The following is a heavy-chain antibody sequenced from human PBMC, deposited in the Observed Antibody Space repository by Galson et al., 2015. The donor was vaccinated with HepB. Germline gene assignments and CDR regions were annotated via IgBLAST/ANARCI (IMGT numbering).Heavy chain of an antibody. D-gene: IGHD1-26*01. J-gene: IGHJ4*02. CDR2: IKSKTDGGTT. V-gene: IGHV3-15*01. Sequence: SLRLSCAASGFTFSNAWMSWVRQAPGKGLEWVGRIKSKTDGGTTDYAAPVKGRFTISRDDSKNTLYLQMNSLKTEDTAVYYCTTGGRELRWRLVDYWGQGTLVTVSS. CDR1: GFTFSNAW. CDR3: TTGGRELRWRLVDY.